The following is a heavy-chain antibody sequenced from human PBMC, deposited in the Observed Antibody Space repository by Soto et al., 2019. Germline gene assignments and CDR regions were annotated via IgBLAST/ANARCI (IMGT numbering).Heavy chain of an antibody. D-gene: IGHD2-2*01. CDR3: ARDPTGYCSSTSCFVDYYFDY. V-gene: IGHV4-38-2*02. CDR2: IYHSGST. Sequence: SQTLSLTCTVSGYSISSGYYWGWIRQPPGKGLEWIGSIYHSGSTYYNPSLKSRVTISVDTSKNQFSLKLSSVTAADTAVYYCARDPTGYCSSTSCFVDYYFDYWGQGTLVTVSS. J-gene: IGHJ4*02. CDR1: GYSISSGYY.